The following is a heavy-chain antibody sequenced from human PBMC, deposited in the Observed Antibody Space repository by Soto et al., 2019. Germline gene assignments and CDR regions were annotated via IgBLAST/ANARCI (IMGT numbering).Heavy chain of an antibody. CDR3: VRVVDGYNFPFDY. CDR1: GGSFSSGNYH. CDR2: IYYSRST. D-gene: IGHD5-12*01. J-gene: IGHJ4*02. Sequence: QVQLQESGPGLVKPSQTLSLTCTVSGGSFSSGNYHWSWIRQPPGKGLEWIGFIYYSRSTYYNPSLKSRVSISQDTPKNQFSLRLSPLTAADTAIYYCVRVVDGYNFPFDYWGQGILVTVSS. V-gene: IGHV4-30-4*01.